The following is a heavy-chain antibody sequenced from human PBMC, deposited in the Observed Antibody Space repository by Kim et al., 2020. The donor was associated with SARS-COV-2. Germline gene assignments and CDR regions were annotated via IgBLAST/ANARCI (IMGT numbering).Heavy chain of an antibody. D-gene: IGHD2-2*01. CDR3: ARGARAVPAKMYYFDY. J-gene: IGHJ4*02. CDR1: GFTFSSYW. Sequence: GGSLRLSCAASGFTFSSYWMSWVRQAPGKGLEWVANIKQDGSEKYYVDSVKGRFTISRDNAKNSLYLQMNSLRAEDTAVYYCARGARAVPAKMYYFDYWGQGTLVTVSS. CDR2: IKQDGSEK. V-gene: IGHV3-7*03.